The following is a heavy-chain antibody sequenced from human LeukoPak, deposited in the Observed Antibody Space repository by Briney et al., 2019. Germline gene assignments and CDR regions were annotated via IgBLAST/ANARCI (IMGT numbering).Heavy chain of an antibody. CDR1: GFTFSSYA. V-gene: IGHV3-23*01. D-gene: IGHD2-2*01. CDR3: AKGGYCSSTSCSKIYAFDI. J-gene: IGHJ3*02. Sequence: PGGSLRLSCAASGFTFSSYAMSWVRQAPGKGLEWVSAISGSGGSTYYADSVKGRFTISRDNSKNTLYLQMNSLRAEDTAVYYCAKGGYCSSTSCSKIYAFDIWGQGTMVTVSS. CDR2: ISGSGGST.